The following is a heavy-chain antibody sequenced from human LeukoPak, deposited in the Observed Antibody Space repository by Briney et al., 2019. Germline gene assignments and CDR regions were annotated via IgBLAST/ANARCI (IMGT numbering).Heavy chain of an antibody. CDR3: ARWNYDIWTGHRYFDY. CDR1: GGSISSSSYY. Sequence: PSETLSLTCTVSGGSISSSSYYWGWIRQPPGKGLEWIGSIYYSGSTYYNPSLKSRVTLSVDTSKNQFSLKLSSVTAADTAVYYCARWNYDIWTGHRYFDYWGQGTLVIVSS. V-gene: IGHV4-39*01. D-gene: IGHD3/OR15-3a*01. CDR2: IYYSGST. J-gene: IGHJ4*02.